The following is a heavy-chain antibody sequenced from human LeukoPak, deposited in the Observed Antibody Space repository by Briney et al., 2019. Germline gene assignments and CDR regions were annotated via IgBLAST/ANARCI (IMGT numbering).Heavy chain of an antibody. CDR1: GGSFSGYY. D-gene: IGHD3-3*01. CDR3: ARLRRITIFGVVRLTNYYYYYYMDV. Sequence: SETLSLTCAVYGGSFSGYYWSWIRQPPGKGLEWIGEINHSGSTNYDPFLKSRVTISVETSKNQFSLKRSSVTAADTAVYYCARLRRITIFGVVRLTNYYYYYYMDVWGKGTTVTVSS. V-gene: IGHV4-34*01. J-gene: IGHJ6*03. CDR2: INHSGST.